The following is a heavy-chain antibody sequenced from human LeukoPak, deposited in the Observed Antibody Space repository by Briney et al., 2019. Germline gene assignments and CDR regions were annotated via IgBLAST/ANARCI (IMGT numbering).Heavy chain of an antibody. CDR2: TYYRSKWYN. CDR1: GDSVSSNSAA. Sequence: SQTLSLTCAISGDSVSSNSAAWNWIRQSPSRGLEWLGRTYYRSKWYNDYAVSVKSRITINPDTSKNQFSLNLSSVTAADTAVYYCARGRGSSWYYFDSWGQGTLVTVSS. J-gene: IGHJ4*02. V-gene: IGHV6-1*01. D-gene: IGHD6-13*01. CDR3: ARGRGSSWYYFDS.